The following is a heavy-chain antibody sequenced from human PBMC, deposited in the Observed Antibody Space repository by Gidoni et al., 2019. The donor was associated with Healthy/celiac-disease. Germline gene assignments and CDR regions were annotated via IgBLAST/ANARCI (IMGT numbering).Heavy chain of an antibody. CDR2: IFSNDEK. Sequence: QVTLKESGPVLVKPTETLTLTCTVPGFSLSNARMGVSWLRQPPGKALEWLAHIFSNDEKSYSTSLKSRLTISKDTSKSQVVLTMTNMDPVDTATYYCARIDYDYIWGSYRLFDYWGQGTLVTVSS. CDR3: ARIDYDYIWGSYRLFDY. J-gene: IGHJ4*02. D-gene: IGHD3-16*02. CDR1: GFSLSNARMG. V-gene: IGHV2-26*01.